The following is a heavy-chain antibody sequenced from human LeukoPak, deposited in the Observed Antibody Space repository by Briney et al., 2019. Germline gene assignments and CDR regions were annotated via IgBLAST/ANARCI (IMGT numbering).Heavy chain of an antibody. Sequence: GGSLRLSCAASGFTFSSYSMHWVRQAPGKGLEWVAVISYDGSNKYYADSVKGRFTISRDNSKNTLFVQMNSLRVEDTAVYYCARARRADYGNFDYWGQGTLVTVSS. V-gene: IGHV3-30*04. D-gene: IGHD4/OR15-4a*01. J-gene: IGHJ4*02. CDR1: GFTFSSYS. CDR2: ISYDGSNK. CDR3: ARARRADYGNFDY.